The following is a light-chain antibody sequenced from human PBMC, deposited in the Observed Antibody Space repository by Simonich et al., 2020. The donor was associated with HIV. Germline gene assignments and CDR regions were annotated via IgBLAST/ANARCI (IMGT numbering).Light chain of an antibody. Sequence: DIVMTQSPDSLTVSLGERATINCKSSQSVLYRSNNKNYLAWYQQKPGQPPKLLIYWASTRESGVPDRVSGSGSGTEFTLTISSLQAEDVAVYYCQQYYSAPITFGQGTRLEI. CDR1: QSVLYRSNNKNY. CDR2: WAS. CDR3: QQYYSAPIT. J-gene: IGKJ5*01. V-gene: IGKV4-1*01.